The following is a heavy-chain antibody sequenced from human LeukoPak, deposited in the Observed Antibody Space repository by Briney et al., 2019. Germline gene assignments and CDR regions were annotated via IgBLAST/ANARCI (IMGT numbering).Heavy chain of an antibody. V-gene: IGHV4-59*08. Sequence: SETLSLTCTVSGGSISNYYWSWIRQPPGKGLEWIGYIYYSGSTNYNPSLKSRVTISVDTSKNQFSLKLSSVTAADTAVYYCARETTYYYDSSGYYAYAARGFDYWGQGTLVTVSS. CDR3: ARETTYYYDSSGYYAYAARGFDY. D-gene: IGHD3-22*01. CDR1: GGSISNYY. J-gene: IGHJ4*02. CDR2: IYYSGST.